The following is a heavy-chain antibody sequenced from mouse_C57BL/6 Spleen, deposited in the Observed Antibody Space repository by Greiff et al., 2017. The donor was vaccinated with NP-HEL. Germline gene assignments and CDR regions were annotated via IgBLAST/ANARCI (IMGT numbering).Heavy chain of an antibody. CDR2: ISSGGSYT. V-gene: IGHV5-6*01. J-gene: IGHJ2*01. Sequence: VQLKESGGDLVKPGGSLKLSCAASGFTFSSYGMSWVRQTPDKRLEWVATISSGGSYTYYPDSVKGRFTISIDNAKNTLYLQMSSLKSEDTAMYDCARCSTPLVETDYFDYWGQGTTLTDSS. D-gene: IGHD1-1*01. CDR1: GFTFSSYG. CDR3: ARCSTPLVETDYFDY.